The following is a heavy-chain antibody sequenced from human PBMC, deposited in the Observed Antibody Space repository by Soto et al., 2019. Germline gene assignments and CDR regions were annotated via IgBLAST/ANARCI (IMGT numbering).Heavy chain of an antibody. CDR3: ARVDYSNYYFYGMDV. CDR2: IYPGDSDT. V-gene: IGHV5-51*01. D-gene: IGHD4-4*01. CDR1: GYSFTNYW. Sequence: GESLKISYKGSGYSFTNYWIGWVRQMPGKGLEWMGIIYPGDSDTRYSPSFQGQVTISADKSISTAYLQWSSLRGSDTAMFYCARVDYSNYYFYGMDVWGRVTPVTLSS. J-gene: IGHJ6*02.